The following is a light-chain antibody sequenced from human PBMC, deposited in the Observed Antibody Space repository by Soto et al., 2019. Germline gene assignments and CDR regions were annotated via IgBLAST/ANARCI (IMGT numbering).Light chain of an antibody. V-gene: IGLV2-14*01. CDR1: SSDVGGYNS. CDR3: SSYTSSSLLV. J-gene: IGLJ2*01. CDR2: DVS. Sequence: QSALTQPASVSGSPGQSITISCTGTSSDVGGYNSVSWYQQHPGKAPKLMIYDVSHRPSGVSDRFSGSKSGNTAALTISGLQAEDEADYYCSSYTSSSLLVFGGVTKLTVL.